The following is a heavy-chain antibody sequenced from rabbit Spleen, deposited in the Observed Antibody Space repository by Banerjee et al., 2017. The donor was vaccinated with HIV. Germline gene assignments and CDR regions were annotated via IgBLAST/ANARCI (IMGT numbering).Heavy chain of an antibody. CDR2: IDPVFGIT. CDR1: GFDFSAYG. V-gene: IGHV1S47*01. D-gene: IGHD1-1*01. J-gene: IGHJ6*01. CDR3: ARDTSTSFSTYGMDL. Sequence: QEQLKESGGGLVQPGGSLKLSCKASGFDFSAYGVSWVRQASGKGLEWIGYIDPVFGITYYANWVNGRFSISRENAQNTVFLQMTSLTAADTATYFCARDTSTSFSTYGMDLWGPGTLVTVS.